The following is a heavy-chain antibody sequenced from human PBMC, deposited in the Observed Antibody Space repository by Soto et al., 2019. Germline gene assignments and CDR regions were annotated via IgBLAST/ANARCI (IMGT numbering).Heavy chain of an antibody. D-gene: IGHD4-4*01. J-gene: IGHJ6*02. CDR3: ARTTVTTGGMDV. Sequence: SETLSLTCTVSGGSISSGDYYWSWIRQPPGKGLEWIGYIYYSGSTYYNPSLKSRVTISVDTSKNQFSLKLSSVTAADTAVYYCARTTVTTGGMDVWGQGTTVTVSS. CDR2: IYYSGST. CDR1: GGSISSGDYY. V-gene: IGHV4-30-4*01.